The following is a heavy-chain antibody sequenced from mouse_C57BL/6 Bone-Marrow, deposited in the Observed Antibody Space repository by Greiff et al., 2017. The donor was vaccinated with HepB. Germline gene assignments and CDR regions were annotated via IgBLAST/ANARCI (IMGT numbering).Heavy chain of an antibody. J-gene: IGHJ1*03. Sequence: EVQLQQSGAELVKPGASVKLSCTASGFNITDYYMHWVKQRTEQGLEWIGRIDPEDGETKYAPKFQGKATLTADTSSNTAYLQLSSLTSEDTAVYYCARSDYYGSSPWYFDVWGTGTTVTVSS. CDR2: IDPEDGET. V-gene: IGHV14-2*01. D-gene: IGHD1-1*01. CDR1: GFNITDYY. CDR3: ARSDYYGSSPWYFDV.